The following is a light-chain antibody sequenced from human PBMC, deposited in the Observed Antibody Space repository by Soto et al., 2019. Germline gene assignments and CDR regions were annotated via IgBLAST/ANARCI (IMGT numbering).Light chain of an antibody. CDR2: GNN. CDR1: RSNIGTGYD. CDR3: QSYDSSLSGFFV. Sequence: QSVLTQPPSVSGAPGQRVTISCTGSRSNIGTGYDVHWYQQLPGTAPKLLIYGNNNRPSGVPDRFSASKSGTSASLAITGLHAEHEADYYCQSYDSSLSGFFVFGTGTKLTVL. J-gene: IGLJ1*01. V-gene: IGLV1-40*01.